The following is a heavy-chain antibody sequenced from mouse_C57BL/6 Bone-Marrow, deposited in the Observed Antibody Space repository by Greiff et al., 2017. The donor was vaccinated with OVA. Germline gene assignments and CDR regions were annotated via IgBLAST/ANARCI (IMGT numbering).Heavy chain of an antibody. CDR2: ISDGGSYT. J-gene: IGHJ3*01. CDR3: ARERMDVTAQATAWFAY. D-gene: IGHD3-2*02. Sequence: EVQVVESGGGLVKPGGSLKLSCAASGFTFSSYAMSWVRQTPEKRLEWVATISDGGSYTYYPDNVKGRFTISRDNAKNNLYLQMSHLKSEDTAMYYCARERMDVTAQATAWFAYWGQGTLVTVSA. V-gene: IGHV5-4*01. CDR1: GFTFSSYA.